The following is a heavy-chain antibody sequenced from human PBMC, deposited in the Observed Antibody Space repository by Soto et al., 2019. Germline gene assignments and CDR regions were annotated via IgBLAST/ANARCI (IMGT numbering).Heavy chain of an antibody. Sequence: EVQLVESGGGLVKPGGSLRLSCAASGFTFSSYSMNWVRQAPGKGLEWVSSISSSSSYIYYADSVKGRFTISRDNAKNSLYLQMNSLRAEDTAVYYCARGVPYGDWSDAFDIWGQGTMVTVSS. CDR2: ISSSSSYI. D-gene: IGHD4-17*01. V-gene: IGHV3-21*01. CDR3: ARGVPYGDWSDAFDI. J-gene: IGHJ3*02. CDR1: GFTFSSYS.